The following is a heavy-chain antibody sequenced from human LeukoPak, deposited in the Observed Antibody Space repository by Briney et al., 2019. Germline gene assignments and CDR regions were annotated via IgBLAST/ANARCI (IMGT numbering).Heavy chain of an antibody. CDR3: ARDNRFLEWSDAFDI. CDR2: IYYSGST. Sequence: SETLSLTCTVSGGSISSYYWSWIRQPPGKGLEWIGYIYYSGSTNYNPSLKSRVTISVDTSKNQVSLKLSSVTAADTAVYYCARDNRFLEWSDAFDIWGQGTMVTVSS. D-gene: IGHD3-3*01. J-gene: IGHJ3*02. V-gene: IGHV4-59*01. CDR1: GGSISSYY.